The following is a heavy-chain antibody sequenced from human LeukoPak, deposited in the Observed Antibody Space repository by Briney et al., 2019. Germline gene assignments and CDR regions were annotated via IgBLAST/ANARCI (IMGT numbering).Heavy chain of an antibody. V-gene: IGHV3-48*04. CDR1: GFTFSSYS. Sequence: AGGSLRLSCAASGFTFSSYSMNWVRQAPGKGLEWVSYISSSSSTIYYADSVKGRFTISRDNAKNSLYLQMNSLRAEDTAVYYCAKVVVIPLGGMDVWGQGTTVTVSS. D-gene: IGHD3-22*01. J-gene: IGHJ6*02. CDR3: AKVVVIPLGGMDV. CDR2: ISSSSSTI.